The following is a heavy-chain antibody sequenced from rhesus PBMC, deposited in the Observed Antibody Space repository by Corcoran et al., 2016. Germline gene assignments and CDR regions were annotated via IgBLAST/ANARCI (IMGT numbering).Heavy chain of an antibody. CDR1: GGSLSSGYA. CDR3: ARANSGWSTDAFDF. D-gene: IGHD6S26*01. Sequence: QVQLQESGPGVVKPSETLSLTCAVSGGSLSSGYAWSWIRQPPGKGLEWIGYIYGSSGSTNYNPSLKNRVTISKDASKNQFSLKLSSVTAADTAVYYCARANSGWSTDAFDFWGQGLMVTVSS. CDR2: IYGSSGST. V-gene: IGHV4-76*01. J-gene: IGHJ3*01.